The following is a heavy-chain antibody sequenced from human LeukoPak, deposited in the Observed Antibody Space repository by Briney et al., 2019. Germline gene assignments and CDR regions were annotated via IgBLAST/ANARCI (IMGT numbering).Heavy chain of an antibody. J-gene: IGHJ6*02. CDR3: AKSPIVSYGMDV. Sequence: GGSLRLSCAASGFTFSSYAMSWVRQAPGKGLEWVSAISGSGGSTYYADSMKGRFTISRDNSKNTLYLQMNSLRAEDTAVYYCAKSPIVSYGMDVWGQGTTVTVSS. D-gene: IGHD3-16*02. CDR1: GFTFSSYA. V-gene: IGHV3-23*01. CDR2: ISGSGGST.